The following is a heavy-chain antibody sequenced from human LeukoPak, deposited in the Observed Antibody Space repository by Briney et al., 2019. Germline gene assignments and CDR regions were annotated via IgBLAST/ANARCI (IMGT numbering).Heavy chain of an antibody. J-gene: IGHJ4*02. Sequence: GGSLRLSCAASGFTFSSYAMSWVRQAPGKGLEWVSAISGSGGSTYHADSVKGRFTISRDNSKNTLYLQMNSLRAEDTAVYYCARGSPMLRGRPFDYWGQGTLVTVSS. CDR1: GFTFSSYA. CDR2: ISGSGGST. D-gene: IGHD3-10*01. V-gene: IGHV3-23*01. CDR3: ARGSPMLRGRPFDY.